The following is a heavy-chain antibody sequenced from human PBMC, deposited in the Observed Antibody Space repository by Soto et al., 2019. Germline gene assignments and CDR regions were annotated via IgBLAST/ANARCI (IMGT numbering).Heavy chain of an antibody. CDR1: GFTFDDYA. V-gene: IGHV3-9*01. Sequence: EVQLVESGGGLVQPGRSLRLSCAASGFTFDDYAMHWVRQAPGKGLEWVSGISWNSGSIGYADSVKGRFTISRDNAKNSLYLQMNRPRAEDTALYYCAKAGIGRQQLVRNWFDPWGQGTLVTVSS. CDR3: AKAGIGRQQLVRNWFDP. CDR2: ISWNSGSI. J-gene: IGHJ5*02. D-gene: IGHD6-13*01.